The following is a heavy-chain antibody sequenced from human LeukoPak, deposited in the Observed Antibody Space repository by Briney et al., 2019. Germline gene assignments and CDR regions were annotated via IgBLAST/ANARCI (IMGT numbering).Heavy chain of an antibody. CDR3: VRQWMRDSGAYYDFHH. D-gene: IGHD3-22*01. V-gene: IGHV4-39*01. CDR2: IYYRGSA. Sequence: SETLSLTCTVSGGSISSYYWGWIRQPPGKGLEWIGTIYYRGSAYYNPSLKSRVTISVDTSKNQFSLKLSSVTAADTAVYYCVRQWMRDSGAYYDFHHWGQGTLATVST. J-gene: IGHJ4*02. CDR1: GGSISSYY.